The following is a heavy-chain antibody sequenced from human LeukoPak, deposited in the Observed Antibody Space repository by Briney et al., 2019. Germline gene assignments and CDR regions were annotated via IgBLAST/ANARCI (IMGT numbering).Heavy chain of an antibody. D-gene: IGHD5-18*01. V-gene: IGHV1-69*13. J-gene: IGHJ6*03. CDR2: IIPTFRTA. CDR3: ARGDEYTYGANYYYFYMDV. CDR1: GNTVSSYA. Sequence: SVKVSCKSSGNTVSSYAISWVRQAPGQGLEWMGGIIPTFRTANYAQKFRGRVTITADESTSTAYMEVNSLTSEDTAVYYCARGDEYTYGANYYYFYMDVWGKGTTVTISS.